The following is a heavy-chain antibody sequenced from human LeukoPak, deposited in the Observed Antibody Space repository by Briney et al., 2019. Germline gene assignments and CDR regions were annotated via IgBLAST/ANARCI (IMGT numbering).Heavy chain of an antibody. D-gene: IGHD1-26*01. CDR3: ARGEHEWVIDY. V-gene: IGHV3-21*01. J-gene: IGHJ4*02. CDR1: GFTFSSYS. CDR2: ISSSSSYI. Sequence: GGSLRLSCAASGFTFSSYSMNWVRQAPGKGLEWISSISSSSSYIYYADSVKGRFTISRDNAKNSLYLQVNSLRAEDAAVYYCARGEHEWVIDYWGQGTLVTVS.